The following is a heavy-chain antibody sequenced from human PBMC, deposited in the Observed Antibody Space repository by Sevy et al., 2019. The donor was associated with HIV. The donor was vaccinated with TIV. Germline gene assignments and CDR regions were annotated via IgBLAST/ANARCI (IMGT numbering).Heavy chain of an antibody. V-gene: IGHV3-15*07. CDR1: GFTFSNAW. CDR2: IKSKTDGGKT. Sequence: GGSLRLSCAASGFTFSNAWMNWVRQAPGKGLEWVGRIKSKTDGGKTDYAAPVKGRFTISRDDSKNTLDLKMNSLKTEDTAVYYCTTAALAAAGSTDYYYYGMDVWGQGTTVTVSS. CDR3: TTAALAAAGSTDYYYYGMDV. D-gene: IGHD6-13*01. J-gene: IGHJ6*02.